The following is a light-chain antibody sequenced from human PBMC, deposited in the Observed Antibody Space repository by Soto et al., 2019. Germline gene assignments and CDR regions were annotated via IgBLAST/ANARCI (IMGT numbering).Light chain of an antibody. J-gene: IGLJ1*01. CDR3: SSYAGSNNYV. V-gene: IGLV2-8*01. Sequence: QSALTQPASVSGSPGQAITISCTGTRRDVGGYNYVSWYQQHPGKAPKLMIYEVSKRPSGVPDRFSGSKSGNTASLTVSGLQAEDEADYYCSSYAGSNNYVFGTGTKLTVL. CDR2: EVS. CDR1: RRDVGGYNY.